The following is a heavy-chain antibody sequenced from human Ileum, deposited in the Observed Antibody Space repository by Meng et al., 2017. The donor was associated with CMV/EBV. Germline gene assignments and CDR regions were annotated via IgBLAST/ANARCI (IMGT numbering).Heavy chain of an antibody. V-gene: IGHV4-39*07. CDR1: GGSISSGTYY. CDR2: IYYSGST. D-gene: IGHD6-13*01. CDR3: AGDWGPYSSRGYFDP. J-gene: IGHJ5*02. Sequence: QGQLKEAGPGLVTPSETLSLTCTVTGGSISSGTYYWAWIRQSPGKGLEWIGSIYYSGSTYDNPSLKSRVTMSVDTFRNQFSLKLTSVTAADTAVYYCAGDWGPYSSRGYFDPWGQGTLVTVSS.